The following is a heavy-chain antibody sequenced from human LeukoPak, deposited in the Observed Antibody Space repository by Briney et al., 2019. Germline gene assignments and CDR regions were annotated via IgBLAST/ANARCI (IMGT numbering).Heavy chain of an antibody. CDR3: AKSGYNRFDY. CDR1: GFTFSYYA. CDR2: ISGSGSGSST. D-gene: IGHD5-24*01. J-gene: IGHJ4*02. Sequence: PGTSLRLSCAASGFTFSYYAMHWVRQAPGKGLEWVSTISGSGSGSSTYYADSVKGRFTISRDNSKNTLYLQMNSLRAEDTAVYYCAKSGYNRFDYWGQGTLVTVSS. V-gene: IGHV3-23*01.